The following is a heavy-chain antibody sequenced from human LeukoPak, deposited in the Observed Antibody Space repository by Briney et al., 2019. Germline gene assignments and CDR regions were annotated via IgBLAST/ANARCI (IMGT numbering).Heavy chain of an antibody. CDR2: ISGSGGST. Sequence: GGSLRLSCAASGFTVSSNYMSWVRQAPGKGLEWVSAISGSGGSTYYADSVKGRFTISRDNSRNTLYLQMNSLRAEDTAVYYCAKGSEEDYYYYGMDVWGKGTTVTVSS. J-gene: IGHJ6*04. CDR1: GFTVSSNY. V-gene: IGHV3-23*01. CDR3: AKGSEEDYYYYGMDV. D-gene: IGHD6-25*01.